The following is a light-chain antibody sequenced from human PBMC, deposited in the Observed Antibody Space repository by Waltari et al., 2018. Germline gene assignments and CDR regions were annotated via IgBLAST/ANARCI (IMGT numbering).Light chain of an antibody. J-gene: IGLJ3*02. CDR3: QSYDSSLSGSGV. CDR2: ANT. V-gene: IGLV1-40*01. CDR1: RSNIGAGYD. Sequence: QSVLTQPPSVSGAPGQRVPISCTGSRSNIGAGYDVHWYQHLPGTAPKLLIYANTNRPSGVPDRFSASKSGTSASLAITGLQAEDEAEYYCQSYDSSLSGSGVFGGGTKLTVL.